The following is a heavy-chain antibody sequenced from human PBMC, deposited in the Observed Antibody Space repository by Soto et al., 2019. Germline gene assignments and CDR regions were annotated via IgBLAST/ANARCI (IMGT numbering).Heavy chain of an antibody. V-gene: IGHV1-18*01. D-gene: IGHD3-3*01. J-gene: IGHJ6*02. CDR2: ISAYNGNT. CDR3: ARDRLTIFGVVTYYYYGMDV. Sequence: ASVKVSCKASGYTFTSYDISCVRQAPGQGLEWMGWISAYNGNTNYAQKLQGRVTMTTDTSTSTAYMELRSLRSDDTAVYYCARDRLTIFGVVTYYYYGMDVWGQGTTVTVSS. CDR1: GYTFTSYD.